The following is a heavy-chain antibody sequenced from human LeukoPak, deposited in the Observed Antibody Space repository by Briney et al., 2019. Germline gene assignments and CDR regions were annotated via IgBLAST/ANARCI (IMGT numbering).Heavy chain of an antibody. CDR2: ITPDSGVT. V-gene: IGHV1-2*02. D-gene: IGHD3-22*01. CDR3: ARDSSGYYFKSSWYFDL. Sequence: ASVKVSCKASGYTFTDYYLHWVRQAPGQGLEWMGWITPDSGVTKYAEKFQGRVTLTRDTTISTTYMELSRLRSDDTAVYYCARDSSGYYFKSSWYFDLWGRGTLATVSS. J-gene: IGHJ2*01. CDR1: GYTFTDYY.